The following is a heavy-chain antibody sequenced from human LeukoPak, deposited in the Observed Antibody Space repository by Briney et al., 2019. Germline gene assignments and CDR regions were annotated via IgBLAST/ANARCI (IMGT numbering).Heavy chain of an antibody. V-gene: IGHV3-30*18. CDR3: AKPGSITFGGVIGSIDY. CDR1: EFTFSSYG. Sequence: GGSLRLSCAASEFTFSSYGMHWVRQAPGKGLEWVASISYDGSNKYNADSVKGRFTISRDNSKNTLYLQLNSLRPEDTAVYYCAKPGSITFGGVIGSIDYWGQGTLVTVSS. CDR2: ISYDGSNK. D-gene: IGHD3-16*02. J-gene: IGHJ4*02.